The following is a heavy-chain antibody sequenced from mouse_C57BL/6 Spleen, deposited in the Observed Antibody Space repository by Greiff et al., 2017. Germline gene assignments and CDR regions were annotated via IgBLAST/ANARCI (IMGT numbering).Heavy chain of an antibody. CDR2: IDPNSGGT. Sequence: VQLQQPGAELVKPGASVKLSCKASGYTFTSYWMHWVKQRPGRGLEWIGRIDPNSGGTKYNEKFKSKATMTVDKPSSTAYMQLSSLTSEDSSVYYCARESNLTGTYWYFDVWGTGTTVTVSS. CDR1: GYTFTSYW. V-gene: IGHV1-62-3*01. J-gene: IGHJ1*03. CDR3: ARESNLTGTYWYFDV. D-gene: IGHD4-1*01.